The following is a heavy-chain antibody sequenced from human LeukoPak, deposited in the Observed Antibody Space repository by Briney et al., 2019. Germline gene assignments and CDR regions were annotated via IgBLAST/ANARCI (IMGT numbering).Heavy chain of an antibody. V-gene: IGHV4-61*01. Sequence: SETLSLTCTVSGGSLSSGSYYWSWIRQPPGKGLEWIGYIYNSGSTNYNPSLKSRVTISVDTSKNQFSLKLSSVTAADTAVYYCARENSNSWYLDYWGQGTLVTVSS. CDR1: GGSLSSGSYY. CDR3: ARENSNSWYLDY. J-gene: IGHJ4*02. D-gene: IGHD6-13*01. CDR2: IYNSGST.